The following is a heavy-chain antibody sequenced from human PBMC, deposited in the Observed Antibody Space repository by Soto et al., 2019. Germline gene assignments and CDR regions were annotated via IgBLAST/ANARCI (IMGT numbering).Heavy chain of an antibody. CDR1: GGSFSGYY. V-gene: IGHV4-34*01. CDR3: ARGPPRIRYFDWSLGRRAFDI. D-gene: IGHD3-9*01. J-gene: IGHJ3*02. Sequence: PSETLSLTCAVYGGSFSGYYWSWIRQPPGKGLEWIGEINHSGSTNYNPSLKSRVTISVDTSKNQFSLKLSSVTAADTAVYYCARGPPRIRYFDWSLGRRAFDIWGQGTMVTVSS. CDR2: INHSGST.